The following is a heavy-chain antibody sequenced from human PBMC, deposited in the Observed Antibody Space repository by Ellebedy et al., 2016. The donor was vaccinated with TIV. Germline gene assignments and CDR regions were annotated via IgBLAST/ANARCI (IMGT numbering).Heavy chain of an antibody. J-gene: IGHJ4*02. V-gene: IGHV4-59*01. CDR2: IYYSGST. D-gene: IGHD5-18*01. Sequence: MPSETLSLTCSVSGGSISSYYWSWIRQPSGKGLEWIGNIYYSGSTNYNPSLKSRVTISVDTSKNQFSLKLSSVTAADTAVFYCASGFSYGLLDYWGQGTLVAVSS. CDR1: GGSISSYY. CDR3: ASGFSYGLLDY.